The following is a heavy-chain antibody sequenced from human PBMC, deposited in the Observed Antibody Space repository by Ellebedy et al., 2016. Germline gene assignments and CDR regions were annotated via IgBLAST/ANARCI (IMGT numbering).Heavy chain of an antibody. D-gene: IGHD1-26*01. V-gene: IGHV4-34*01. CDR3: ARSGGSYYLN. CDR2: INRSGST. CDR1: GGSFSASY. Sequence: SETLSLTXAVHGGSFSASYWNWIRQPPGKGLEWIGEINRSGSTSYNPSLKSRVTISLDASRDQFSLKMTSVTAADTAVYYCARSGGSYYLNWGQGALVTVSS. J-gene: IGHJ4*02.